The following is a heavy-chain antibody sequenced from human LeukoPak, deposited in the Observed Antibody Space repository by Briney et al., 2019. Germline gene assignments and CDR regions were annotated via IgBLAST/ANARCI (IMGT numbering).Heavy chain of an antibody. D-gene: IGHD6-13*01. CDR3: AREESSEYTNSCFDY. V-gene: IGHV3-30*04. CDR2: ISFDGSKK. J-gene: IGHJ4*02. Sequence: GGSLRLSCEASGFTFSNYAMHWVRQAPGKGLEWVAIISFDGSKKYYADSVKGRFTISRDNSKNTLYLQMNSLRPEDAAVYYCAREESSEYTNSCFDYWGQETLVTVSS. CDR1: GFTFSNYA.